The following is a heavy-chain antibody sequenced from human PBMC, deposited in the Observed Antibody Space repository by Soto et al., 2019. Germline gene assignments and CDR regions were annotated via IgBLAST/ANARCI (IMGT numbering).Heavy chain of an antibody. CDR2: IIAYNGNT. CDR3: ARALGIAVAGGFDY. Sequence: GASVKVSCKASGGTFSSYAISWVRQAPGQGLEWMGWIIAYNGNTNYAQKLQGRVTMTTDTSTSTAYMELRSLRSDDTAVYYCARALGIAVAGGFDYWGQGTLVTVSS. V-gene: IGHV1-18*01. CDR1: GGTFSSYA. J-gene: IGHJ4*02. D-gene: IGHD6-19*01.